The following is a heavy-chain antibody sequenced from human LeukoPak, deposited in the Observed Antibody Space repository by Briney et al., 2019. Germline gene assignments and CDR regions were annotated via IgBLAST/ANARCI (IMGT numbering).Heavy chain of an antibody. V-gene: IGHV1-8*01. J-gene: IGHJ5*02. CDR1: GYTFTSYD. CDR2: MNPNSGNT. D-gene: IGHD3-22*01. CDR3: ARLKYHYYDSSGYYLNWFDP. Sequence: GASVKVSCKASGYTFTSYDINWVRQATGQGLEWMGRMNPNSGNTGYAQKFQGRVTMTRNTSISTAYMELSSLRSEDTAVYYCARLKYHYYDSSGYYLNWFDPWGQGTLVTVSS.